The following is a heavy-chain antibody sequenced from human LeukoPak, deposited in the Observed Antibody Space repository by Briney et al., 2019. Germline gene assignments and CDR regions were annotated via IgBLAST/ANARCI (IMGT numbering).Heavy chain of an antibody. V-gene: IGHV3-23*01. J-gene: IGHJ4*02. D-gene: IGHD3-22*01. CDR2: ISGSGGST. Sequence: GGSLRLSCAASGFTFSSYWMHWVRHAPGKGLEWVSAISGSGGSTYYADSVKGRFTISRDNSKNTLYLQMNSLRAEDTAVYYCAKAPRVIVGGDPSDYWGQGTLVTVSS. CDR1: GFTFSSYW. CDR3: AKAPRVIVGGDPSDY.